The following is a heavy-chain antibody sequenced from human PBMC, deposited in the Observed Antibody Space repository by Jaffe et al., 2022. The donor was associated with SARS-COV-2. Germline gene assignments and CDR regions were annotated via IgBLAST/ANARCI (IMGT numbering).Heavy chain of an antibody. V-gene: IGHV3-30-3*01. CDR3: AREDYDSSGYYDY. J-gene: IGHJ4*02. CDR1: GFTFSSYA. Sequence: QVQLVESGGGVVQPGRSLRLSCAASGFTFSSYAMHWVRQAPGKGLEWVAVISYDGSNKYYADSVKGRFTISRDNSKNTLYLQMNSLRAEDTAVYYCAREDYDSSGYYDYWGQGTLVTVSS. D-gene: IGHD3-22*01. CDR2: ISYDGSNK.